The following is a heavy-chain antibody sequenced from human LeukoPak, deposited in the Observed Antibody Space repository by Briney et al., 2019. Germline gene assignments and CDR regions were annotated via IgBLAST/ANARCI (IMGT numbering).Heavy chain of an antibody. CDR3: AKRSGSPHNFDY. D-gene: IGHD1-14*01. J-gene: IGHJ4*02. CDR1: GFAFDAHA. V-gene: IGHV3-43*02. CDR2: ISGDGGTT. Sequence: PGGSLRLSCAASGFAFDAHAMNWVRQAPGKPLEWVSLISGDGGTTHYADSVRGRFTISRDNSRNSLYLQMKSQTTEDTALYYCAKRSGSPHNFDYWGRGTLVTVSS.